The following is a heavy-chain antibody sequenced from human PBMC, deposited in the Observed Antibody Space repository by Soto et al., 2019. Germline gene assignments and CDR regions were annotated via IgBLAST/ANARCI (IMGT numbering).Heavy chain of an antibody. V-gene: IGHV3-23*01. CDR2: IGRGGDT. CDR3: AKDGTTAGIHYYGMDV. J-gene: IGHJ6*02. D-gene: IGHD1-1*01. Sequence: EVQLLESGGGLVQPGGSVRLSCEVSGFTLTSYGMNWVRQAPDEGLEWVSTIGRGGDTYYADSVKGRFTISRDNSKNTLFLQMNSLRAEDTALYFCAKDGTTAGIHYYGMDVWGQGTTVTVSS. CDR1: GFTLTSYG.